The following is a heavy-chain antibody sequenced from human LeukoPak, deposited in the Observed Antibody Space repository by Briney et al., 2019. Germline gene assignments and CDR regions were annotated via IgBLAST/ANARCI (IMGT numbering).Heavy chain of an antibody. CDR3: ATKPLRTDYYDSSAHDAFDI. Sequence: ASVKVSCKVSGYTLTELSMHWVRQAPRKGLEWMGGFDPEDGETIYAQKFQGRVTMTEDTSTDTAYMELSSLRSEDTAVYYCATKPLRTDYYDSSAHDAFDIWGQGTMVTVSS. CDR2: FDPEDGET. V-gene: IGHV1-24*01. J-gene: IGHJ3*02. D-gene: IGHD3-22*01. CDR1: GYTLTELS.